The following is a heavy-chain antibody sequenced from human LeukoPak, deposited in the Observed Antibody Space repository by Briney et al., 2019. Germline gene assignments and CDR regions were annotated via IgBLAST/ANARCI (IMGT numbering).Heavy chain of an antibody. V-gene: IGHV7-4-1*02. D-gene: IGHD6-19*01. CDR3: ARDGYSSGWYSIGYYYYYMDV. CDR2: VNTNTGNP. Sequence: ASVKASCQASGYTFPSYAMNWVRPAPGQGHEWMGWVNTNTGNPTYAQGFTGRFVFSLDTSVSTAYLQISSLKAEDTAVYYCARDGYSSGWYSIGYYYYYMDVWGKGTTVTVSS. CDR1: GYTFPSYA. J-gene: IGHJ6*03.